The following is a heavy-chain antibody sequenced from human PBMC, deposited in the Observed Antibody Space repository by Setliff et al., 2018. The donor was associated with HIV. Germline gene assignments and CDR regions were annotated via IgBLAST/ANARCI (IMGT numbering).Heavy chain of an antibody. D-gene: IGHD4-17*01. CDR3: ARDAVRSKDWFDP. J-gene: IGHJ5*02. Sequence: SETLSLTCTVSGGSISSGDYYWSWIRQHPGKGLEWIGSIYYSGSTYYNPSLESRITISMDTSKNQFSLKLRSVTAADTAMYYCARDAVRSKDWFDPWGPGILVTVSS. CDR1: GGSISSGDYY. CDR2: IYYSGST. V-gene: IGHV4-39*02.